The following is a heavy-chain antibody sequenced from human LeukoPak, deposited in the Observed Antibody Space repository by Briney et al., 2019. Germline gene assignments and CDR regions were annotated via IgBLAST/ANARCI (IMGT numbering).Heavy chain of an antibody. V-gene: IGHV1-18*01. CDR3: ATSRPEDYYYYYMDV. J-gene: IGHJ6*03. D-gene: IGHD1-14*01. CDR2: ISAYNGNT. CDR1: GYTFTSYC. Sequence: ASVKVSCKASGYTFTSYCISWVRQAPGQGLEWMGWISAYNGNTNYAQKLRGRVTMTTDTSTSTAYMELRSLRSDDTAVYYCATSRPEDYYYYYMDVWGKGTTVTVSS.